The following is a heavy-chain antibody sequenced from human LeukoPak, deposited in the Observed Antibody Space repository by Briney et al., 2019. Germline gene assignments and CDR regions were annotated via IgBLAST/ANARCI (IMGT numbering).Heavy chain of an antibody. CDR1: GFIFSSHG. CDR2: IRSDESNK. Sequence: GGSLRLSCAASGFIFSSHGMHWVRQAPGKGLEWVAFIRSDESNKYYADSVKGRFTISRDNSKNTLYLQMNGLRAEDTAVYYCARVSRRYFDWLSYYFDYWGQGTLVTVSS. V-gene: IGHV3-30*02. CDR3: ARVSRRYFDWLSYYFDY. D-gene: IGHD3-9*01. J-gene: IGHJ4*02.